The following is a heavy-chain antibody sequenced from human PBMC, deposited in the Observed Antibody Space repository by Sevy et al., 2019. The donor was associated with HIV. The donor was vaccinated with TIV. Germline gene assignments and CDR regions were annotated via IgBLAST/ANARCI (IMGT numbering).Heavy chain of an antibody. CDR1: GFTFSSYG. Sequence: GGSLRLSCAASGFTFSSYGMHWVRQAPGKGLEWVAVISYDGSNKYYADSVKGRFTISSDNSKNTLYLQMNSLRAEDTAVYYCAKDLQRNIVVVVAATRNTYYYYGMDVWGQGTTVTVSS. D-gene: IGHD2-15*01. J-gene: IGHJ6*02. CDR2: ISYDGSNK. V-gene: IGHV3-30*18. CDR3: AKDLQRNIVVVVAATRNTYYYYGMDV.